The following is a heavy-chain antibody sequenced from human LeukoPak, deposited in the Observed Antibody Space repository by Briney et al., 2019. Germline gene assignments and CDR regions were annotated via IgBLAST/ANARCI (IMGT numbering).Heavy chain of an antibody. CDR2: IYPGDSDT. Sequence: GESLKISCKGSGYSFTSYWIGWVRQMPGKGLEWMGIIYPGDSDTRYSPSFQGQVTISADKSISTAYLQWSSLKASDTAMYYCARGEYYYDSSGYYFGNFDYWGQGTLVTVSS. V-gene: IGHV5-51*01. J-gene: IGHJ4*02. D-gene: IGHD3-22*01. CDR1: GYSFTSYW. CDR3: ARGEYYYDSSGYYFGNFDY.